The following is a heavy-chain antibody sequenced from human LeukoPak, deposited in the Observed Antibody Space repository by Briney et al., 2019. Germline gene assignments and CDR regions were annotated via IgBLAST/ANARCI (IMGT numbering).Heavy chain of an antibody. D-gene: IGHD1-1*01. Sequence: QTLSLTRAISGDSVSSNSAAWNWIRQSPSRGLEWLGRTYYRSKWYNDHAVSVKSRITINPDTSKNQFSLQLNSVTPEETAVYYCARGGSRGVRYFDYWGQGTLVTVSS. CDR1: GDSVSSNSAA. CDR2: TYYRSKWYN. V-gene: IGHV6-1*01. J-gene: IGHJ4*02. CDR3: ARGGSRGVRYFDY.